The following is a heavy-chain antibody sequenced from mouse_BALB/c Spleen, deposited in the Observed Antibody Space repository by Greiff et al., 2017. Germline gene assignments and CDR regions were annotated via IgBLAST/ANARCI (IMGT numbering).Heavy chain of an antibody. Sequence: QVQLQQSGAELVRPGTSVKVSCKASGYAFTNYLIEWVKQRPGQGLVWIGVINPGSGGTNYNQKFKGKATLTADKSSSTAYMQLSSLTSDDSAVYFCARSKYGNYVYYAMDYWGQGTSVTVSS. J-gene: IGHJ4*01. CDR3: ARSKYGNYVYYAMDY. V-gene: IGHV1-54*01. D-gene: IGHD2-10*02. CDR1: GYAFTNYL. CDR2: INPGSGGT.